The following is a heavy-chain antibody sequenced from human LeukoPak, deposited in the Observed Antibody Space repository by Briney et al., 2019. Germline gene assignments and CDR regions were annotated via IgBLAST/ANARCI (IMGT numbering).Heavy chain of an antibody. CDR1: GFTFSSYA. V-gene: IGHV3-30-3*02. J-gene: IGHJ4*02. CDR2: ISYDGSNK. D-gene: IGHD3-3*01. Sequence: PGRSLRLSCAASGFTFSSYAMHWVRQAPGKGLEWVAVISYDGSNKYYADSVKGRFTISRDNSKNTLYLQMNSLRAEDTAVYYCAKSSGNYYDFWSGYQFDYWGQGTLVTVSS. CDR3: AKSSGNYYDFWSGYQFDY.